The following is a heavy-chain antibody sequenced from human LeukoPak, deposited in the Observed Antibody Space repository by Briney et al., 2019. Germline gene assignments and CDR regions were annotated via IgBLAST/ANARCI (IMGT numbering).Heavy chain of an antibody. V-gene: IGHV4-59*01. CDR1: GGSISSYY. CDR2: IYYSGST. J-gene: IGHJ4*02. D-gene: IGHD3-3*01. CDR3: ARGRFLEWLFFDY. Sequence: PSETLSLTCSVSGGSISSYYWGWIRQPPGKGLEWIGYIYYSGSTNYNPPLKSRVTISVDTSKNQFSLKLSSVTAADTAVYYCARGRFLEWLFFDYWGQGTLVTVSS.